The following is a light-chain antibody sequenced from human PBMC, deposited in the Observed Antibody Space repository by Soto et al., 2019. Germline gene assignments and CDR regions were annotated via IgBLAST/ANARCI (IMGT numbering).Light chain of an antibody. Sequence: QSALTQPASVSGSPGQSITISCTGTSSDVGGYHYVSWYQQHPGIAPNLLIYGVTTRPSGLSPRFSGSQSGNTASLTISGLPAEDDADYPCSTYTGASTLLYLSGTGPKLTVL. CDR3: STYTGASTLLYL. CDR1: SSDVGGYHY. J-gene: IGLJ1*01. CDR2: GVT. V-gene: IGLV2-14*01.